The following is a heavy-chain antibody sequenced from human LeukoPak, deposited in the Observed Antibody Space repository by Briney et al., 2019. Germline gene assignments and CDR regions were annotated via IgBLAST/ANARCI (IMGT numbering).Heavy chain of an antibody. Sequence: SETLSLTCTVSGYSIRSGYYWGWVRQPPGKGLEWIGSIFHSGNTYYNPSLKSRVTISVDTSKNQFSLKLSSVTAADTAVYYCARVDYDSSGYYYVPTAFDIWGQGTMVTVSS. V-gene: IGHV4-38-2*02. CDR3: ARVDYDSSGYYYVPTAFDI. J-gene: IGHJ3*02. CDR2: IFHSGNT. D-gene: IGHD3-22*01. CDR1: GYSIRSGYY.